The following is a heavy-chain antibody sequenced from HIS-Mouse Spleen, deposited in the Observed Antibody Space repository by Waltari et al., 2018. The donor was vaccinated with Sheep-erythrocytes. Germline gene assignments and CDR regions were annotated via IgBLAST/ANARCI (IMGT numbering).Heavy chain of an antibody. CDR2: ISYDGSNK. J-gene: IGHJ6*02. CDR1: GFPFSSYA. CDR3: ARDGEGFLEWLPYYGMDV. V-gene: IGHV3-30*04. Sequence: QVQLVDSGGGVVQPGRSLRLSFAASGFPFSSYAMHWVRQAPGKGLEWVAVISYDGSNKYYADSVKGRFTISRDNSKNTLYLQMNSLRAEDTAVYYCARDGEGFLEWLPYYGMDVWGQGTTVTVSS. D-gene: IGHD3-3*01.